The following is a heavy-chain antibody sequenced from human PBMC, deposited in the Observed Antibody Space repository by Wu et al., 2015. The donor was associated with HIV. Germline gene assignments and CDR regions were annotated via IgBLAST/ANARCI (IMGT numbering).Heavy chain of an antibody. Sequence: QVQLVQSGAEVKKPGASVKVSCKASGYTFTSYYMHWVRQAPGQGLEWMGIINPSGGSTSYAQKFQGRVTMTRDTSITTVFLELSSLTSDDTAVYYCVRGARGMPKGAFEIWGQGTLVTVSS. J-gene: IGHJ3*02. V-gene: IGHV1-46*01. D-gene: IGHD3-16*01. CDR2: INPSGGST. CDR3: VRGARGMPKGAFEI. CDR1: GYTFTSYY.